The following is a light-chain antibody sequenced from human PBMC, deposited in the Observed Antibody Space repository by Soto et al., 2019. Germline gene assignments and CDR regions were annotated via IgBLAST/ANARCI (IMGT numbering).Light chain of an antibody. CDR2: TSS. J-gene: IGKJ1*01. V-gene: IGKV1-39*01. Sequence: DIQLTQSHSSLSASVGDRVTITSRASQSISTSLNWYQQKPGKAPNLLIFTSSNLESGVPSRFSGSGSGTDFTLTISSLQPEDFATYFCQQGYSRPRTFGQGTKVDI. CDR1: QSISTS. CDR3: QQGYSRPRT.